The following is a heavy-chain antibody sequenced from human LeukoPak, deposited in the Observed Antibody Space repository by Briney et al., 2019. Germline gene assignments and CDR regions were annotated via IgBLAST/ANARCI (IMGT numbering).Heavy chain of an antibody. CDR2: ISTASSYT. D-gene: IGHD1-1*01. CDR1: GFTFSKYS. J-gene: IGHJ6*03. V-gene: IGHV3-21*01. Sequence: PGGSLRLSCEASGFTFSKYSMNWVRQAPGKGLEWVSSISTASSYTSYADSVKGRFTISRDNAKNSLYLQMSSLRAEDTAVYYCARDGNNYYYYMDVWGKGTTVTVSS. CDR3: ARDGNNYYYYMDV.